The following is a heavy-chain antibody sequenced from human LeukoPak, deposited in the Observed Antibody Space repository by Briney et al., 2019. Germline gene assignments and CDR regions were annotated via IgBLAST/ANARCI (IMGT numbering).Heavy chain of an antibody. CDR3: ARVQTHDYYGSSGYFYYFDY. Sequence: SVTVSCKASGYTFTSYYMHWVRQAPGQGLEWMGGIIPIFGTANYAQKFQGRVTITADESTSTAYMELSSLRSEDTAVYYCARVQTHDYYGSSGYFYYFDYWGQGTLVTVSS. V-gene: IGHV1-69*13. J-gene: IGHJ4*02. CDR1: GYTFTSYY. D-gene: IGHD3-22*01. CDR2: IIPIFGTA.